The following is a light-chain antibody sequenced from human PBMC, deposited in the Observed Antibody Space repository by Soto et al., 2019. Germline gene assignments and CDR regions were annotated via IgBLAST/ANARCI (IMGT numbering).Light chain of an antibody. CDR1: QSISSW. J-gene: IGKJ1*01. Sequence: DIQMTQSPSTLSASVGDRVTITCRASQSISSWLAWYQQKPGKAPKLLIYDASSLECGVPSRFSGRGSGTEFTLTISSLQPDDFATYYCQQYNSYPWTFGQGTKVEIK. CDR2: DAS. CDR3: QQYNSYPWT. V-gene: IGKV1-5*01.